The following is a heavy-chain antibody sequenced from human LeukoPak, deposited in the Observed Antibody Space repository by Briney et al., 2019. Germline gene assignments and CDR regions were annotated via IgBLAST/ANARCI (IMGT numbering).Heavy chain of an antibody. CDR3: ARVDYTNWYSFDY. CDR2: ISSSSRSSTI. Sequence: QPGGSLRLSCAASGFTFSSYSMNWVRQAPGKGLEWVSYISSSSRSSTIYYADSVKGRFTISRDNAKNSLYLQMNSLRAEDTAVYYCARVDYTNWYSFDYWGQGTLVTVSS. V-gene: IGHV3-48*01. D-gene: IGHD1-1*01. J-gene: IGHJ4*02. CDR1: GFTFSSYS.